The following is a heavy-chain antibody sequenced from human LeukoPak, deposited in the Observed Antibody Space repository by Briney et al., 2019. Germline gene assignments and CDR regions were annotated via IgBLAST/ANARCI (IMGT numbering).Heavy chain of an antibody. Sequence: SETLSLTCTVSGGSISSYYWSWIRQPPGKGLEWIGYIYYSGSTNYNPSLKSRVTISVDTSKNQFSLKLSSVTAADTAVYYCARHQPKSSSELPDYFDYWGQGTLVTVSS. CDR1: GGSISSYY. D-gene: IGHD6-13*01. CDR3: ARHQPKSSSELPDYFDY. J-gene: IGHJ4*02. CDR2: IYYSGST. V-gene: IGHV4-59*08.